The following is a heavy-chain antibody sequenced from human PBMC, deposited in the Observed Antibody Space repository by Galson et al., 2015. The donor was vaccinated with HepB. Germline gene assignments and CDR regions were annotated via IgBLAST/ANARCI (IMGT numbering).Heavy chain of an antibody. CDR3: AKPQLTDGGRGMDV. D-gene: IGHD3-16*01. CDR2: IGDSGGST. CDR1: GFTFSRFA. J-gene: IGHJ6*02. V-gene: IGHV3-23*01. Sequence: SLRLSCAASGFTFSRFAMNWVRQAPGKGLEWVSSIGDSGGSTYHADSVKGRFTISRDDSKDTLYMEMNSLRAEDTAVYYCAKPQLTDGGRGMDVWGQGTTVTVSS.